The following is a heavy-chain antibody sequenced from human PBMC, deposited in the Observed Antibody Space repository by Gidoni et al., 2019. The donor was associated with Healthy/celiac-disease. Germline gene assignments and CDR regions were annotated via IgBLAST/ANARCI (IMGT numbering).Heavy chain of an antibody. V-gene: IGHV4-34*01. J-gene: IGHJ4*02. CDR3: ARSRGSGKRTIDY. CDR2: INHSGST. D-gene: IGHD1-26*01. Sequence: QVQLQQWGAGLLKPSETLSLTCAVYGGSFSGYYWSWIRQPPGKGLEWIGEINHSGSTNYNPSLKSRVTISVDTSKNQFSLKLSSVTAADTAVYYCARSRGSGKRTIDYWGQGTLVTVSS. CDR1: GGSFSGYY.